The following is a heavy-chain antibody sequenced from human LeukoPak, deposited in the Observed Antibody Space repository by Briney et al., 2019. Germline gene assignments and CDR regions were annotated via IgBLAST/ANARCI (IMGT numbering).Heavy chain of an antibody. Sequence: GGSLRLSCAASGFTVSSSYMSWVRQAPGKGPECVSVIYPGGTTYYADSVKGRFTISRDDSKNTLYLQMNSLRAEDTAVYYCARESSGYYFDYLGQGTLVTVS. V-gene: IGHV3-53*01. CDR3: ARESSGYYFDY. D-gene: IGHD6-25*01. CDR2: IYPGGTT. J-gene: IGHJ4*02. CDR1: GFTVSSSY.